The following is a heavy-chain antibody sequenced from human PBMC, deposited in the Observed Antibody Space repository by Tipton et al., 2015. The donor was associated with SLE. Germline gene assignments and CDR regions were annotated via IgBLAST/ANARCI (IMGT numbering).Heavy chain of an antibody. Sequence: QLVQSGVEVKKPGASVKVSCMASGYTFTTYYMHWVRQAPGQGLEWLGMIYPSDGSTSYAQKFQGRVTMTRDTSTSTIYMEVNSLRSEDTAVYFCARDRTAFDFWGQGTVVTVSS. CDR3: ARDRTAFDF. CDR1: GYTFTTYY. V-gene: IGHV1-46*01. CDR2: IYPSDGST. J-gene: IGHJ3*01.